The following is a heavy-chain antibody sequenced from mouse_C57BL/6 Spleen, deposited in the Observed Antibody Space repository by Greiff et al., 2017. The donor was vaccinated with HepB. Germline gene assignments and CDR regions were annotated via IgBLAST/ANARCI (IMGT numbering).Heavy chain of an antibody. CDR1: GYTFTSYW. V-gene: IGHV1-52*01. CDR3: ARYDYGLFAY. D-gene: IGHD2-4*01. J-gene: IGHJ3*01. Sequence: QVQLKQPGAELVRPGSSVKLSCKASGYTFTSYWMHWVKQRPIQGLEWIGNIDPSDSETHYNQKFKDKATLTVDKSSSTAYMQLSSLTSEDSAVYYCARYDYGLFAYWGQGTLVTVSA. CDR2: IDPSDSET.